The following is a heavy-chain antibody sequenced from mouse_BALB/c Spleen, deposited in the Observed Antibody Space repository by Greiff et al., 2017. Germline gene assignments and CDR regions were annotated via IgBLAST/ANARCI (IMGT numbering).Heavy chain of an antibody. CDR2: IDPANGNT. Sequence: VQLKESGAELVKPGASVKLSCTASGFNIKDTYMHWVKQRPEQGLEWIGRIDPANGNTKYDPKFQGKATITADTSSNTAYLQLSSLTSEDTAVYYCAFYYYGSSFFDYWGQGTTLTVSS. CDR3: AFYYYGSSFFDY. CDR1: GFNIKDTY. D-gene: IGHD1-1*01. V-gene: IGHV14-3*02. J-gene: IGHJ2*01.